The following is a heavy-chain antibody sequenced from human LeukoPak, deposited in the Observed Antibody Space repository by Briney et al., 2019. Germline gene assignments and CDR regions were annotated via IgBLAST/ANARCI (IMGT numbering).Heavy chain of an antibody. V-gene: IGHV2-70*11. CDR3: ARAYYYDSSGYYFDY. Sequence: SGPALVKPTQTLTLTCTFSGFSLSTSGMCVSWIRQPPGKALEWLARIDWDDDKYYSTSLKTRLTISKDTSKNQVVLTMTNMAPVDTATYYCARAYYYDSSGYYFDYWGQGTLVTVSS. J-gene: IGHJ4*02. D-gene: IGHD3-22*01. CDR1: GFSLSTSGMC. CDR2: IDWDDDK.